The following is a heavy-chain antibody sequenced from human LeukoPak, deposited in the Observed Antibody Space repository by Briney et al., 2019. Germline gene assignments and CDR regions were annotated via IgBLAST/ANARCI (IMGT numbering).Heavy chain of an antibody. J-gene: IGHJ2*01. V-gene: IGHV5-51*01. CDR1: GYSFTSYW. D-gene: IGHD6-19*01. CDR3: ARPPSGSSGLIGYFDL. CDR2: IYPGDSDT. Sequence: GESLKISCKGSGYSFTSYWIGWVRQMPGKGLEWMGIIYPGDSDTRCSPSFQGQVTISADKSISTASLQWSSLKASDTAMYYCARPPSGSSGLIGYFDLWGRGTLVTVSS.